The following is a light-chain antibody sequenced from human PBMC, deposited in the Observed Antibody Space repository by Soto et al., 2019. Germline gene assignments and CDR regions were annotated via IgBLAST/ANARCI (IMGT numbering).Light chain of an antibody. Sequence: DIQMTQSPSSLSASVGDSVTITCRASQSIRSYLNWVQQKPGKAPKLLIYAASSLQSGVPSRFSGSGSGTDFTLTISSLQPEDFATYYCQQSYSTPKTFGQGTKVDIK. V-gene: IGKV1-39*01. J-gene: IGKJ1*01. CDR2: AAS. CDR1: QSIRSY. CDR3: QQSYSTPKT.